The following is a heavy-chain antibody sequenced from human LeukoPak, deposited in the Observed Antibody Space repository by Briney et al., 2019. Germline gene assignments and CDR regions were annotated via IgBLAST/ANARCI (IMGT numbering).Heavy chain of an antibody. CDR3: AKDSAFYYIDV. CDR1: GFTFNNYG. V-gene: IGHV3-30*02. J-gene: IGHJ6*03. D-gene: IGHD3-10*01. Sequence: GGSLRLSCAASGFTFNNYGMHWVRRAPGKGLEWVAFIRYNGNNQYYADSVKGRFTISRDNSKNTLYLQMNSLKGDDTAVYYCAKDSAFYYIDVWGKGTTVTVSS. CDR2: IRYNGNNQ.